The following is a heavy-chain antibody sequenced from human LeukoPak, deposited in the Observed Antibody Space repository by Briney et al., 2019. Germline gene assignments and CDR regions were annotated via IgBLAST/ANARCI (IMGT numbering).Heavy chain of an antibody. CDR1: GYTFTSYA. CDR3: ARDFRYGDYVRPRYYFDY. CDR2: INAGNGNT. J-gene: IGHJ4*02. D-gene: IGHD4-17*01. Sequence: GASVKVSCKASGYTFTSYAMHWVRQAPGQRLEWMGWINAGNGNTKYSQKFQGRVTITRDTSASTAYMELSSLRSEDTAVYYCARDFRYGDYVRPRYYFDYWGRGTLVTVSS. V-gene: IGHV1-3*01.